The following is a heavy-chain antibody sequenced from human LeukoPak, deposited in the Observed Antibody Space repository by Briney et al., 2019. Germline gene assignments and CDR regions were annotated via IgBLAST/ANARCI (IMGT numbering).Heavy chain of an antibody. V-gene: IGHV3-7*04. Sequence: PGGSLGLSCVGSGFTFSRYWMSWVRQAPGKGLEWVANIKQDGSQKYYVDSVKGRFTISRDNAENALYLQMNSLRAEDTAVYYCASDRSRTTVENSNWFDPWGQGTLVTVSS. J-gene: IGHJ5*02. CDR2: IKQDGSQK. CDR1: GFTFSRYW. CDR3: ASDRSRTTVENSNWFDP. D-gene: IGHD4-23*01.